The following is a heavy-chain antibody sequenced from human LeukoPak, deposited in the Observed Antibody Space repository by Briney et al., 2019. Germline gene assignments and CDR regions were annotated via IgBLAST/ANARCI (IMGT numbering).Heavy chain of an antibody. V-gene: IGHV7-4-1*02. J-gene: IGHJ4*02. Sequence: ASVKVSCKASGYTFTSYAMNWVRQAPGQGLEWMGWINTNTGNPTYAQGFTGRFVFSLDTSVNTAYPQISSLKAEDTAVYYCARTTHPYYFDYWGQGTLVTVSS. CDR3: ARTTHPYYFDY. D-gene: IGHD4-17*01. CDR2: INTNTGNP. CDR1: GYTFTSYA.